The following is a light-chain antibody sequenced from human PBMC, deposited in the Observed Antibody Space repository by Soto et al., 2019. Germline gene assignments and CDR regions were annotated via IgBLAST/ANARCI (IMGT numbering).Light chain of an antibody. CDR3: CSYAGTNTYV. CDR1: SSHVGTYNL. CDR2: EVS. V-gene: IGLV2-23*02. J-gene: IGLJ1*01. Sequence: QSVLTQPASVSGSPGQSITISCTGTSSHVGTYNLVSWYQQYSGKAPKLMIYEVSKRPSGVSNRFSGSKSGNTASLTISGLQAEDEADYYCCSYAGTNTYVLGTGTRSPS.